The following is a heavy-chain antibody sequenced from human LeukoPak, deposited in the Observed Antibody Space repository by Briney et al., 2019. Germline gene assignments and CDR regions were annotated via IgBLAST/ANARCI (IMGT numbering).Heavy chain of an antibody. CDR3: ARRAPSWFDP. V-gene: IGHV1-18*01. CDR2: ISGSTGDT. Sequence: ASVKVSCKASGYSFVLYGISWVRQAPGEGPEWMGWISGSTGDTNYAQKFQGRVTMTTDTSTSTAYMELRSLRSDDTAVYYCARRAPSWFDPWGQGTLVTVSS. CDR1: GYSFVLYG. J-gene: IGHJ5*02.